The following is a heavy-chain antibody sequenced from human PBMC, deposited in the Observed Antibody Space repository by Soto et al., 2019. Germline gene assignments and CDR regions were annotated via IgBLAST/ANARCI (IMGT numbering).Heavy chain of an antibody. J-gene: IGHJ6*03. V-gene: IGHV1-18*01. CDR1: GYSFTRFA. Sequence: QVPLVQSGAEVKKPGASVRVSCKASGYSFTRFAITWVRQAPGQGPEWMGWINVDNGNTKYAQNLQGRITMTTDTSTSTAYMELGNLRSDDTAVYYCARLAGLNYHFYYYMDVWGKGTTVTVSS. CDR3: ARLAGLNYHFYYYMDV. D-gene: IGHD2-21*01. CDR2: INVDNGNT.